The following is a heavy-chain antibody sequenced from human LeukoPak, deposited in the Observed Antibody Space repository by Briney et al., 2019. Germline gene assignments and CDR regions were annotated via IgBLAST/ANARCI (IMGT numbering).Heavy chain of an antibody. CDR1: GFTFSNSI. D-gene: IGHD6-6*01. V-gene: IGHV3-23*01. CDR3: AKWKYSNSGIDDY. Sequence: QSGGSLRLSCAGSGFTFSNSILSWVRQAPGKGLEWLSTFSGNDGYTYYADSVKGRFTISRDNSKNMLYLQMNSLRAEDTAVYYCAKWKYSNSGIDDYWGQGTLVTVSS. J-gene: IGHJ4*02. CDR2: FSGNDGYT.